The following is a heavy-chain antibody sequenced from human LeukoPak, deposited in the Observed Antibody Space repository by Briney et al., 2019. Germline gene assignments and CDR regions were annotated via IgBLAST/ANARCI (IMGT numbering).Heavy chain of an antibody. CDR1: GGSFSGYY. Sequence: SETLSLTCAVYGGSFSGYYWSWIRQPPGKGLEWIGEINHSGSTYYNPSLKSRVTISVDTSKNQFSLKLSSVTAADAAVYYCARAIWLEWLFFDYWGQGTLVTVSS. D-gene: IGHD3-3*01. CDR2: INHSGST. CDR3: ARAIWLEWLFFDY. V-gene: IGHV4-34*01. J-gene: IGHJ4*02.